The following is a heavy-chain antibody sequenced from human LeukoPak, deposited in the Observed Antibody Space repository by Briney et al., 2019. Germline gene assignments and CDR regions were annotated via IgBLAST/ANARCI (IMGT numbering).Heavy chain of an antibody. CDR2: ISTSGTAV. D-gene: IGHD6-13*01. CDR3: AKEDQVAAGYYFDY. CDR1: GFTFSDYY. V-gene: IGHV3-11*04. J-gene: IGHJ4*02. Sequence: GGSLRLSCAASGFTFSDYYMSWIRQAPGKGLEWVSYISTSGTAVYYADSVKGRFTISRDNAKNSLYLQMNSLRAEDTAVYYCAKEDQVAAGYYFDYWGQGTLVTVSS.